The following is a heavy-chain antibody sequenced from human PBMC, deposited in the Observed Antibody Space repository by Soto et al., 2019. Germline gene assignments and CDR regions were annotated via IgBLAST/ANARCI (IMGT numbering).Heavy chain of an antibody. V-gene: IGHV3-53*04. CDR2: IYSGGST. CDR3: ARDGGATLRGYWYFDL. D-gene: IGHD1-26*01. CDR1: GFTVSSNY. Sequence: GGSLRLSCAASGFTVSSNYMSWVRQAPGKGLEWVSVIYSGGSTYYADSVKGRFTISRHNSKNTLYLQMNSLRAEDTAVYYCARDGGATLRGYWYFDLWGRGTLVTVSS. J-gene: IGHJ2*01.